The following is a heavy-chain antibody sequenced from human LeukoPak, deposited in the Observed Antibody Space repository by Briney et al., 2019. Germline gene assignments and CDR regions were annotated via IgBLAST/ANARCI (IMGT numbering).Heavy chain of an antibody. J-gene: IGHJ4*02. CDR1: GFTFDDYA. V-gene: IGHV3-9*01. Sequence: GGSLRLSCAASGFTFDDYAMHWVRQAPGKGLEWVSGISWNSGSIGYADFVKGRFTISRDNAKNSLCLQMNSLRAEDTAVYYCARVRTCGGDCYHFDYWGQGTLVTVSS. D-gene: IGHD2-21*02. CDR3: ARVRTCGGDCYHFDY. CDR2: ISWNSGSI.